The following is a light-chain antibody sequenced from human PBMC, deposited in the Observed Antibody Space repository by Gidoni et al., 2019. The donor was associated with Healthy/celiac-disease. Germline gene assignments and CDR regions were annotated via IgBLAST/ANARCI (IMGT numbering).Light chain of an antibody. V-gene: IGKV1-39*01. J-gene: IGKJ4*01. CDR2: AAS. Sequence: DIQMTQSPSSLSASVGDRVTITCRASQSISSYLNWYQQKPWKAPKLLIYAASSLQSGVPSRFSGSGSGTDFTLTISSLQPEDFATYYWQQSYSTPPTFGGGTKVEIK. CDR3: QQSYSTPPT. CDR1: QSISSY.